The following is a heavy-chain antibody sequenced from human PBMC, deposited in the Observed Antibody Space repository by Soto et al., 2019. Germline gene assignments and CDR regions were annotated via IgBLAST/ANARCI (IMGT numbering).Heavy chain of an antibody. CDR3: AGVASGSTWYYFDY. CDR2: IVPVFGRV. J-gene: IGHJ4*02. Sequence: QVQLVQSGAEVKKPGSSVRVSCEVSGDTFTKYAISWLRQAPGQGLEWMGGIVPVFGRVSYAQRFQARVIISADKSTATSYMELSSLTAADTAVYYCAGVASGSTWYYFDYWGQGTLVTVSS. V-gene: IGHV1-69*06. D-gene: IGHD6-13*01. CDR1: GDTFTKYA.